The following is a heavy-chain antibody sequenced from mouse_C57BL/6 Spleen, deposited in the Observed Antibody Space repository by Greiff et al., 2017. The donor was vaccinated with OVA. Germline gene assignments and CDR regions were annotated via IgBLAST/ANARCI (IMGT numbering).Heavy chain of an antibody. D-gene: IGHD2-2*01. J-gene: IGHJ4*01. CDR2: IDPTSGGT. V-gene: IGHV1-72*01. CDR3: ARSTMVTTEAMDY. CDR1: GYTFTSYW. Sequence: QVQLQPPGAELVKPGASVKLSCKASGYTFTSYWMHWVKQRPGRGLEWIGRIDPTSGGTKYNEKFKSKATLTVDKPSSTAYMQLSRLTSEDSAVYYCARSTMVTTEAMDYWGQGTSVTVSS.